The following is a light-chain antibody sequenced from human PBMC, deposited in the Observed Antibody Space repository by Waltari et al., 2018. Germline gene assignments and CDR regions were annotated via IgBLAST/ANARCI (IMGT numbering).Light chain of an antibody. Sequence: QSALTQPRSVSGSPGQSVNISCTGTTSYVDSYNYVSWYQQHPGKAPKLIIYDLTKRPSGVPALFSASKAGNTASLTISGLQAKDEADYYCGQPYWVFGGGTKLTVL. CDR2: DLT. J-gene: IGLJ3*02. V-gene: IGLV2-11*01. CDR1: TSYVDSYNY. CDR3: GQPYWV.